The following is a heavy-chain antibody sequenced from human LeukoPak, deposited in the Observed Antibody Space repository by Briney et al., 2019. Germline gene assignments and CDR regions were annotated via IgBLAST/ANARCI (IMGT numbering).Heavy chain of an antibody. J-gene: IGHJ6*03. D-gene: IGHD6-13*01. CDR1: GGTFSSYA. CDR2: IIPIFGTA. V-gene: IGHV1-69*13. CDR3: ARGLANAAAGIYYYYYYMDV. Sequence: ASVKVSCKASGGTFSSYAISWVRQAPGQGLEWMGGIIPIFGTANYAQKFQGRVTITADESTSTAYMELSSLRSEDTAVYYCARGLANAAAGIYYYYYYMDVWGKGTTVTISS.